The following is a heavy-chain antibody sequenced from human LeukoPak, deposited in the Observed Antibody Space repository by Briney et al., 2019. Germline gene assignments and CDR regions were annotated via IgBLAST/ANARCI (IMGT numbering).Heavy chain of an antibody. V-gene: IGHV4-4*07. J-gene: IGHJ6*03. CDR1: GGSISSYY. Sequence: SETLSLTCTVSGGSISSYYWSWIRQPAGKGLEWIGRIYTSGSTSYNPSLKSRVTMSVDTSKNQFSLKLSSVTAADTAVYYCAREYYDSSGYPHFTYYYYYMDVWGKGTTVTVSS. CDR2: IYTSGST. D-gene: IGHD3-22*01. CDR3: AREYYDSSGYPHFTYYYYYMDV.